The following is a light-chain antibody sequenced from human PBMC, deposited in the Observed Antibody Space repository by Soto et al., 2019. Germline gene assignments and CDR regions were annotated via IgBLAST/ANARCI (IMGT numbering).Light chain of an antibody. V-gene: IGKV1-9*01. J-gene: IGKJ1*01. Sequence: IQLTQSPSSLSASVGDRVTITCRASQGVRSYLAWFQQRPGKAPKLLIFGASTLQNGVPARFSGGGFGTEFTLTITSLQPEDFPTYYCHQVYTYPRTFGQGTKWISN. CDR3: HQVYTYPRT. CDR1: QGVRSY. CDR2: GAS.